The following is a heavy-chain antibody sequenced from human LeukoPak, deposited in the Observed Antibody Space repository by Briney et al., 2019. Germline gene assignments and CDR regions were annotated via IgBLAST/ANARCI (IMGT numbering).Heavy chain of an antibody. CDR1: GGSINNYY. CDR2: FDYTEST. D-gene: IGHD4-17*01. CDR3: ARDSSTVTARHFDY. V-gene: IGHV4-59*01. Sequence: PSETRSLTCTVAGGSINNYYWTWIRQPPGKGLECKRYFDYTESTYYKPSLKSRVTISVDTSKNQFSLKLNSVTAADTAVYYCARDSSTVTARHFDYWGQGTLVTVSS. J-gene: IGHJ4*02.